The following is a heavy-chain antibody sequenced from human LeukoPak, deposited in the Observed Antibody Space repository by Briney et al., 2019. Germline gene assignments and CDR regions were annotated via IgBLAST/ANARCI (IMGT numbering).Heavy chain of an antibody. CDR2: ISSNGGST. V-gene: IGHV3-64*01. Sequence: GGSLRLSCAASVFTFSSYAMHWVRQAPGKGLEYVSAISSNGGSTYYANSVKGRFTISRDNSKNTLYLQMGSLRAEDMAVYYYARGRGSWPRCFFDYWGQGTLVTVSS. CDR3: ARGRGSWPRCFFDY. CDR1: VFTFSSYA. J-gene: IGHJ4*02. D-gene: IGHD1-26*01.